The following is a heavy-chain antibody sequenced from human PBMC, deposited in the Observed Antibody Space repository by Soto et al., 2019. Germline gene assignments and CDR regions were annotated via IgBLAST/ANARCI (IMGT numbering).Heavy chain of an antibody. D-gene: IGHD7-27*01. CDR2: INNDGSST. J-gene: IGHJ6*04. V-gene: IGHV3-74*01. Sequence: EVQLVESGGGLVQPGGSLRLSCAASGFTFRTYWMQWDRQAPGKGREWGSRINNDGSSTDYAGSVKGRFTISRDHAKDTLYLQMNSLRAEVTATYYCAMGTMDVWGKGTTVTVSS. CDR3: AMGTMDV. CDR1: GFTFRTYW.